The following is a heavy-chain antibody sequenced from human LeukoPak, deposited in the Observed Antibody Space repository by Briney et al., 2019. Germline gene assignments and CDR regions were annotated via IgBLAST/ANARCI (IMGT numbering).Heavy chain of an antibody. CDR1: GFTFYDYA. CDR2: ISGDGGST. J-gene: IGHJ6*02. V-gene: IGHV3-43*02. CDR3: AKDTQYSYGFGYYYGMDV. Sequence: GGSLRLSCAASGFTFYDYAMHWVRQAPGKGLEWVSLISGDGGSTYYADSVKGRFTISRDNSKNSLYLQMNSLRTEDTALYYCAKDTQYSYGFGYYYGMDVWGQGTTVTVSS. D-gene: IGHD5-18*01.